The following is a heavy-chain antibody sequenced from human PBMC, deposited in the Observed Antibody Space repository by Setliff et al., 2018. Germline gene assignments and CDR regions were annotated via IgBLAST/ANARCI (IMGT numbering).Heavy chain of an antibody. V-gene: IGHV1-18*01. D-gene: IGHD3-22*01. CDR3: ARDLDYQYYYDSSGRDAFDI. CDR1: GYTSINYG. CDR2: ISTYNGKT. J-gene: IGHJ3*02. Sequence: ASVKVSCKASGYTSINYGISWVRQAPGQGLEWMGWISTYNGKTNYAQKFQGRVTMTTDTSTSTAYMELRSLRSDDTAVYYCARDLDYQYYYDSSGRDAFDIWGQGTMVTVSS.